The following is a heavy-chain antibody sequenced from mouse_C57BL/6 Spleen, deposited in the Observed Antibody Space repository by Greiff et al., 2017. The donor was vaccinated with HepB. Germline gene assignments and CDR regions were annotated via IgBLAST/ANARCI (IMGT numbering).Heavy chain of an antibody. CDR2: ISYDGSN. V-gene: IGHV3-6*01. D-gene: IGHD2-4*01. CDR3: ARDRGITTLMDY. CDR1: GYSITSGYY. J-gene: IGHJ4*01. Sequence: EVQLVESGPGLVKPSQSLSLTCSVTGYSITSGYYWNWIRQFPGNKLEWMGYISYDGSNNYNPSLKNRISITRDTSKNQFFLKLNSVTTEDTATYYCARDRGITTLMDYWGQGTSVTVSS.